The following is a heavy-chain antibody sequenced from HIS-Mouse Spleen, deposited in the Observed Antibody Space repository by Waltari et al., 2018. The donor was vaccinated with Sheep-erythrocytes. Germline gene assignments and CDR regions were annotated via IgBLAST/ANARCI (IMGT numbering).Heavy chain of an antibody. Sequence: EVQLVESGGGLVQPGGSLRLPCAAPGFPFGGYWMHWVRQAPGKGLVWVSRINSDGSSTSYADSVKGRFTISIDNAKNTLYLQMNSLRAEDTAVYYCARETEWELSFDYWGQGTLVTVSS. V-gene: IGHV3-74*01. CDR1: GFPFGGYW. J-gene: IGHJ4*02. D-gene: IGHD1-26*01. CDR3: ARETEWELSFDY. CDR2: INSDGSST.